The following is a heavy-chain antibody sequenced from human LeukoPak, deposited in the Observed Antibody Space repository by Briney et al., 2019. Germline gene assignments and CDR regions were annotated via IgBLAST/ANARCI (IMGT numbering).Heavy chain of an antibody. CDR2: MNPNSGNT. J-gene: IGHJ5*02. D-gene: IGHD4-17*01. V-gene: IGHV1-8*01. CDR1: GYTFTSYD. Sequence: ASVKVSCKASGYTFTSYDINWVRQATGQGLEWMGWMNPNSGNTGYAQKFQGRVTMTRDTSTSTVYMELSSLRSEDTAVYYCASQIGDYGDGGNWFDPWGQGTLVTVSS. CDR3: ASQIGDYGDGGNWFDP.